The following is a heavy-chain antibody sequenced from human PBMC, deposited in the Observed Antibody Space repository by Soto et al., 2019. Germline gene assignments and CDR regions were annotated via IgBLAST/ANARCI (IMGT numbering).Heavy chain of an antibody. CDR1: GGTFSSYA. CDR3: ARDRDYYDRSGYYPY. V-gene: IGHV1-69*01. D-gene: IGHD3-22*01. J-gene: IGHJ4*02. CDR2: IIPIFGTA. Sequence: QVQLVQSGAEVKKPGSSVQVSCKASGGTFSSYAISWVRQAPGQGLEWMGGIIPIFGTANYAQKFQGRVTITADESTSTAYMELSSLRSEDTAVYYCARDRDYYDRSGYYPYWCQGTLVTVSS.